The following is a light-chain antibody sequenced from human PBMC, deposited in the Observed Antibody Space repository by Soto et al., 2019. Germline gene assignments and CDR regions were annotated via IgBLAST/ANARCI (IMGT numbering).Light chain of an antibody. V-gene: IGKV3-15*01. Sequence: EIVMTQSPATLSVSPGERATLSCRASQSVSSKLAWYQQKPDQAPRILIYGASTRATGIPARFSGSGSGTGFTLTISSLQSEDFAVYYCQQYNNWPYTFGQGTKVDIK. CDR2: GAS. CDR3: QQYNNWPYT. CDR1: QSVSSK. J-gene: IGKJ2*01.